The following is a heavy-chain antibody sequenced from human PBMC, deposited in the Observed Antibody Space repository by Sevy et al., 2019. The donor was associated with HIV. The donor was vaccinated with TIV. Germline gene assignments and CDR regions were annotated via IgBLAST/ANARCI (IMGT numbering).Heavy chain of an antibody. Sequence: SETLSLTCAVSGYSISSGYYWGWIRQPPGKGLEWIGSIYHSGSTYYTPSLKSRVTISVDTSKNQFSLKLSSVTAADTALYYCAREVVTAIPSAFDIWGQGTMVTVSS. CDR3: AREVVTAIPSAFDI. J-gene: IGHJ3*02. CDR2: IYHSGST. CDR1: GYSISSGYY. D-gene: IGHD2-21*02. V-gene: IGHV4-38-2*01.